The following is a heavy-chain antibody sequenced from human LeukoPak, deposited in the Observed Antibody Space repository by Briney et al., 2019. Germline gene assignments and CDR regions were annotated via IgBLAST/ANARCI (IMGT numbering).Heavy chain of an antibody. CDR1: GFTFSSYW. V-gene: IGHV3-7*01. J-gene: IGHJ4*02. CDR3: ASTSYSSSWYWDY. D-gene: IGHD6-13*01. CDR2: IKQDGSAK. Sequence: GGSLRLSCAASGFTFSSYWMSWVRQAPGKGLEWVANIKQDGSAKYYVDSVKGRSTISRDNAKNSLYLQMNTLRGEDTAVYYCASTSYSSSWYWDYWGQGTLVTVSS.